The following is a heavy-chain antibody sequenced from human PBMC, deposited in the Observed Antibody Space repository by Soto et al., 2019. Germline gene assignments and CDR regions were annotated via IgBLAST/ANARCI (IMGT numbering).Heavy chain of an antibody. J-gene: IGHJ2*01. V-gene: IGHV3-7*01. CDR3: ARDMEGTTVTTWGDWYFDL. Sequence: EVQLVESGGGLVQPGGSLRLSCAASGFTFSSYWMSWVRQAPGKGLEWVANIKQDGSEKYYVDSVKGRFTISRDNAKNSLYLQMNSLRAEDTAVYYCARDMEGTTVTTWGDWYFDLWGRGTLVTVSS. CDR2: IKQDGSEK. CDR1: GFTFSSYW. D-gene: IGHD4-17*01.